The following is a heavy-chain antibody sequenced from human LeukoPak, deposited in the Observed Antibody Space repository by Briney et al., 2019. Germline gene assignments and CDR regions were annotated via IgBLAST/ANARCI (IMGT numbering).Heavy chain of an antibody. CDR3: ARASYCSSTSCYGFYGMDV. V-gene: IGHV4-59*01. CDR1: GGSISSYY. Sequence: SETLSLTCTVSGGSISSYYWSWIRQPPGKGLEWIGYIYYSGSTNYNPSLKSRVTISVDTSKNQFSLKLSSVTAADTAVYYCARASYCSSTSCYGFYGMDVWGQGTTVTVSS. CDR2: IYYSGST. D-gene: IGHD2-2*01. J-gene: IGHJ6*02.